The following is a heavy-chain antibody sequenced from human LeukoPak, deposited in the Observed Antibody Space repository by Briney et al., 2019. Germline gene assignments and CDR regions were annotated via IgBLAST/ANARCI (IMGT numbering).Heavy chain of an antibody. CDR2: IKQDGSEK. V-gene: IGHV3-7*01. D-gene: IGHD3-22*01. J-gene: IGHJ4*02. CDR1: GFTFSSYW. Sequence: PGGSLRLSCAASGFTFSSYWMSWVRQAPGKGLEWVANIKQDGSEKYYVDSVKGRFTISRDNAKNSLYLQMNSLRAEDTAVYYCARVGYYYDSSGYYPTDYWGQGTLVTVSS. CDR3: ARVGYYYDSSGYYPTDY.